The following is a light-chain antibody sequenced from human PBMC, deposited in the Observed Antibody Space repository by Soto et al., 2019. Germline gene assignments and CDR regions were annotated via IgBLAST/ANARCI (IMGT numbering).Light chain of an antibody. Sequence: QSVLTHPPSVSGAPGQRVTISCTGSSSNIGAGYDVHWYQQLPGTAPKLLIDGNSNRPSGVPDRFSGSKSGTSASLAITGLQAEDDADYYCQSYDSSLSGVVFGGGTKVTVL. CDR1: SSNIGAGYD. CDR3: QSYDSSLSGVV. V-gene: IGLV1-40*01. CDR2: GNS. J-gene: IGLJ2*01.